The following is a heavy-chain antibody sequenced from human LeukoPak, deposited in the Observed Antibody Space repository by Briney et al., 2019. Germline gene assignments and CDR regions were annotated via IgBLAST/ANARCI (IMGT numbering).Heavy chain of an antibody. CDR1: GGSFSGYY. Sequence: SETLSLTCAVYGGSFSGYYWSWLRQPPGKGLEWVGSIYHRGSTYYNPSLRSRVTISLDRSKKKFSLKLTSVTAADTAVYFCARGAEYYAIWRGYAGYSDYWGQGISVTVSS. D-gene: IGHD3-3*01. J-gene: IGHJ4*02. V-gene: IGHV4-34*01. CDR3: ARGAEYYAIWRGYAGYSDY. CDR2: IYHRGST.